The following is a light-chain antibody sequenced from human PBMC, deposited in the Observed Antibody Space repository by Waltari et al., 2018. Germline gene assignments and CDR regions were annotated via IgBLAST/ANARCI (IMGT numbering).Light chain of an antibody. V-gene: IGKV1-5*03. Sequence: DIQMTQYPATLSASIGDRVTNTCRSSQSISNWLAWYQQKPGKAPKLLIYKTFILENGVPSRFSGSGSGTDFTLTVMGLEPDDFATYYCQQYNRNSWTFGQGTKVEFK. CDR2: KTF. CDR1: QSISNW. J-gene: IGKJ1*01. CDR3: QQYNRNSWT.